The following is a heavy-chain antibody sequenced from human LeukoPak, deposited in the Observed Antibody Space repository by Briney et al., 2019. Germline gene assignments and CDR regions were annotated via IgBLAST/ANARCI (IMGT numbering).Heavy chain of an antibody. CDR2: IKEDGSEI. CDR1: GFIFSNYW. J-gene: IGHJ4*02. CDR3: ARSPDGVDN. Sequence: GGSLRLSCAASGFIFSNYWMTWVRQTPGRGLEFVANIKEDGSEIFYLDSVKGRFTISRDNAKNSVYLQMNSLRAEDTAVYYCARSPDGVDNWGQGTLVTVSS. D-gene: IGHD3-10*01. V-gene: IGHV3-7*01.